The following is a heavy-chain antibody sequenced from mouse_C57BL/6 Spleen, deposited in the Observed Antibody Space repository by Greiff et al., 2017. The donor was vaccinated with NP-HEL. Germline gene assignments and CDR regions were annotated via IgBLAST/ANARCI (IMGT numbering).Heavy chain of an antibody. CDR2: ISYDGSN. D-gene: IGHD1-3*01. CDR1: GYSITSGYY. V-gene: IGHV3-6*01. J-gene: IGHJ3*01. CDR3: ARDNSAWFAY. Sequence: EVKLQESGPGLVKPSQSLSLTCSVTGYSITSGYYWNWIRQFPGNKLEWMGYISYDGSNNYNPSLKNRISITRDTSKNQFFLKLNSVTTEDTATYYCARDNSAWFAYWGQGTLVTVSA.